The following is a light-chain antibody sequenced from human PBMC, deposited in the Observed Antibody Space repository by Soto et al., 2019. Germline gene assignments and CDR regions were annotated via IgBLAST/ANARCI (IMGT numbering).Light chain of an antibody. CDR1: SSNVQNNY. Sequence: QAVVTQPPSVSAAPGQTVTISCSGSSSNVQNNYVSWHQQLPGAAPKLLIYGNNKRPSGIPDRFSGSKSGATATLGITGLQTGDAADYYCVTWDSSLSAAVVGGGTKVTVL. J-gene: IGLJ2*01. CDR3: VTWDSSLSAAV. CDR2: GNN. V-gene: IGLV1-51*01.